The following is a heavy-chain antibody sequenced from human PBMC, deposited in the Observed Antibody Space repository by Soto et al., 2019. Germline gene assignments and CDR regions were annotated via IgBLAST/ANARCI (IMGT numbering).Heavy chain of an antibody. CDR2: IYYSGST. V-gene: IGHV4-59*08. CDR1: GGSISSYY. Sequence: SETLSLTCTVSGGSISSYYWSWIRQPPGKGLEWIGYIYYSGSTNYNPSLKSRVTISVDTSKNQFSLKLSSVTAANTAVYYCARQISGSGWYYFDYWGQGTLVTSPQ. CDR3: ARQISGSGWYYFDY. J-gene: IGHJ4*02. D-gene: IGHD6-19*01.